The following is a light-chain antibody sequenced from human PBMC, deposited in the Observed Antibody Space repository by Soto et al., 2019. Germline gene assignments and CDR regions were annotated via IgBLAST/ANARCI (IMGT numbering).Light chain of an antibody. CDR1: SSNIGAGYD. CDR2: GNS. V-gene: IGLV1-40*01. J-gene: IGLJ1*01. Sequence: CVLTQPPSVSGAPGQRVTISCTGSSSNIGAGYDVHWYQQLPGTAPKLLIYGNSNRPSGVPDRFSGSKSGTSASLAITGLQAEDEADYYCQSYDSSLSAYVFGTGTKVTVL. CDR3: QSYDSSLSAYV.